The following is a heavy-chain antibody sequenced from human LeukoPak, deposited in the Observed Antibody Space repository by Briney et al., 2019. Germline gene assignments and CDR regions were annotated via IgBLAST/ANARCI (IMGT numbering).Heavy chain of an antibody. CDR3: AREEWELPRFDY. CDR2: MNPTSGNT. Sequence: ASVKVSCKASGYTFTNYDINWVRQATGQGLEWMGWMNPTSGNTGYAPKFQGRITVTRNTSISTAYMELSSLRSEDTAVYYCAREEWELPRFDYWGQGTLVTVSS. D-gene: IGHD1-26*01. CDR1: GYTFTNYD. V-gene: IGHV1-8*01. J-gene: IGHJ4*02.